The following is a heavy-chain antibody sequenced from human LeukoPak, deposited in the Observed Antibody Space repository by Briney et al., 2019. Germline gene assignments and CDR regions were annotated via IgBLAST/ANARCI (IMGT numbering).Heavy chain of an antibody. Sequence: GESLKISCKGSGYSFSNYWIGWVRQMPGKGLEWMGVIYAGDSDTRYSPSFQGQVIISVDKSISAAYLQWTSLKASDTAMYYCARRAIGINMVRKFDCWGQGTLVTVSS. CDR2: IYAGDSDT. D-gene: IGHD3-10*01. CDR3: ARRAIGINMVRKFDC. J-gene: IGHJ4*02. CDR1: GYSFSNYW. V-gene: IGHV5-51*01.